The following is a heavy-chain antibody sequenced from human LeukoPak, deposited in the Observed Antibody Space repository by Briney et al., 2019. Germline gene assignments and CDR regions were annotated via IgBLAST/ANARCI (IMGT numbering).Heavy chain of an antibody. CDR1: GFTFDDYA. D-gene: IGHD3-10*01. Sequence: GGSLRLSCAASGFTFDDYAMHWVRQAPGKGLEWVSGISWNSGSIGYADSVEGRFTISRDNAKNSLYLQMNSLRAEDTALYYCARSGSGSYYPPDYWGQGTLVTVSS. CDR2: ISWNSGSI. V-gene: IGHV3-9*01. CDR3: ARSGSGSYYPPDY. J-gene: IGHJ4*02.